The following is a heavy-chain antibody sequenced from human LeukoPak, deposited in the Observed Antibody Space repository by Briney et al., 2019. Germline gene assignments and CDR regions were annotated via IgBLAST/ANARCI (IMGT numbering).Heavy chain of an antibody. V-gene: IGHV7-4-1*02. J-gene: IGHJ4*02. Sequence: GPSVKVSCKASGYTFTNYAMNWVRQAPGQGLEWMGWISTTTGIPTYAQGFTGRFVFSLDTSVSTAYLQISSLKAEDTAVYYCARVLWFGELLVWGQGTLVTVSS. CDR1: GYTFTNYA. CDR3: ARVLWFGELLV. CDR2: ISTTTGIP. D-gene: IGHD3-10*01.